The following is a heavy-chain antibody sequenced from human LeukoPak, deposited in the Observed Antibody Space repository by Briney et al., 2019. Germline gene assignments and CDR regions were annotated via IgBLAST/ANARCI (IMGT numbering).Heavy chain of an antibody. D-gene: IGHD6-6*01. J-gene: IGHJ4*02. V-gene: IGHV3-21*01. CDR2: ISSSSSYI. Sequence: PEGSLRLSCAASGFTFSSYSMNWVRQAPGKGLEWVSSISSSSSYIYYADSVKGRFTISRDNAKNSLYLQMNSLRAEDTAVYYCARVYSSSSGFTYWGQGTLVTVSS. CDR3: ARVYSSSSGFTY. CDR1: GFTFSSYS.